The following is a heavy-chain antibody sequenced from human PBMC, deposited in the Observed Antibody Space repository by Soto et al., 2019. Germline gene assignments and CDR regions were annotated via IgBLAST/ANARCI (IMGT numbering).Heavy chain of an antibody. J-gene: IGHJ4*02. Sequence: GGSLRLSCAASGFTFSSYGMHWVRQAPGKGLEWVAVISYDGSNKYYADSVKGRFTISRDNSKNTLYLQMNSLRAEDTAVYYCAKLHFHSAVNRHFDYWGQGTLVTVSS. CDR2: ISYDGSNK. CDR3: AKLHFHSAVNRHFDY. CDR1: GFTFSSYG. V-gene: IGHV3-30*18. D-gene: IGHD3-3*02.